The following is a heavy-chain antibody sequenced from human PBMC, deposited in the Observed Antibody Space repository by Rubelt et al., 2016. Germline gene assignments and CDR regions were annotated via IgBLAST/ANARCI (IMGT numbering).Heavy chain of an antibody. CDR1: GGSISSSSYY. D-gene: IGHD3-10*01. V-gene: IGHV4-39*01. J-gene: IGHJ4*02. CDR2: IYYSGST. CDR3: ARFASGKASHFDF. Sequence: QLQLQESGPGLVKPSETLSLTCTVSGGSISSSSYYWGWIRQPPGKGLEWIGSIYYSGSTYYNPSLKSRVTISVDTSKNQFSLKLSFVTAADTAVYYCARFASGKASHFDFWGQGTLVTVSS.